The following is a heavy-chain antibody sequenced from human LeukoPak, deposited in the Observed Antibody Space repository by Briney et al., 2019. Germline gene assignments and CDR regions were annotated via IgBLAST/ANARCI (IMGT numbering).Heavy chain of an antibody. Sequence: PSETLSLTCTVSGYSISSGYYWGWIRQPPGKGLEWIGSIYHGGSTYYNPSLKSRVTISVDTSKNQFSLRLSSVTAADTAVYYCARSHSSGTLFDPWGQGTLVTVSS. CDR3: ARSHSSGTLFDP. V-gene: IGHV4-38-2*02. CDR2: IYHGGST. J-gene: IGHJ5*02. CDR1: GYSISSGYY. D-gene: IGHD3-22*01.